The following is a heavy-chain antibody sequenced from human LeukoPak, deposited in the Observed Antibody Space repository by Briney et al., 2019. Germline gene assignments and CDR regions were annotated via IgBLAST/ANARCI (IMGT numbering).Heavy chain of an antibody. CDR3: AKDFFGYYGPGSYYVQRFFDY. Sequence: GGSLRLSCAASGFTFSNYAMSWVRQAPGKGLEWVSAISGSASSTYHADSVKGRFTISRDNSKNTLYLQMNSLRAEDTAVYYCAKDFFGYYGPGSYYVQRFFDYWGQGTLVTVSS. J-gene: IGHJ4*02. D-gene: IGHD3-10*01. CDR1: GFTFSNYA. CDR2: ISGSASST. V-gene: IGHV3-23*01.